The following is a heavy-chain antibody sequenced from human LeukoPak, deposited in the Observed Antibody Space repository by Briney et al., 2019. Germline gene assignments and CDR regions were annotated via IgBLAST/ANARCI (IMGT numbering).Heavy chain of an antibody. CDR2: ISGSGGST. D-gene: IGHD6-13*01. Sequence: GGSLRLSCAASGFTFSSYAMSWVRQAPGKGLEWVSAISGSGGSTYYADSVKGRFTISRDDSKNTLYLQMNSLRAEDTALYYCAKDIGSSWVSFDYWGQGTLVTVSS. CDR1: GFTFSSYA. CDR3: AKDIGSSWVSFDY. J-gene: IGHJ4*02. V-gene: IGHV3-23*01.